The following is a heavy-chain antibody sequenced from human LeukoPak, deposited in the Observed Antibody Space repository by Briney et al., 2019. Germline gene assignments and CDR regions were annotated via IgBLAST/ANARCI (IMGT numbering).Heavy chain of an antibody. CDR2: LSGSGNSR. Sequence: GGSLRLSCAASGFTYSSYAMTWVRQSPGKGLEWVSTLSGSGNSRYYADSVQGRFTISRDNFKSTLYLQMNSLRVEDTAVYYCARDVNGGYWGQGTLVTVSS. J-gene: IGHJ4*02. D-gene: IGHD2-8*01. CDR1: GFTYSSYA. V-gene: IGHV3-23*01. CDR3: ARDVNGGY.